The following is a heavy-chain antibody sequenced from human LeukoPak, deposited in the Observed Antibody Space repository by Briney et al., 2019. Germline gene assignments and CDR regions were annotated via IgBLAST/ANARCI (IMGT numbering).Heavy chain of an antibody. Sequence: RSSETLSLTCTVSGGSISSSSYYWGWIRQPPGKGLEWIGSIYYSGSTYYNPSLKSRVTISVDTSKNQFSLKLSSVTAADTAVYYCARSPGSSWYLNWFDPWGQGTLVTVSS. CDR2: IYYSGST. V-gene: IGHV4-39*07. CDR1: GGSISSSSYY. CDR3: ARSPGSSWYLNWFDP. J-gene: IGHJ5*02. D-gene: IGHD6-13*01.